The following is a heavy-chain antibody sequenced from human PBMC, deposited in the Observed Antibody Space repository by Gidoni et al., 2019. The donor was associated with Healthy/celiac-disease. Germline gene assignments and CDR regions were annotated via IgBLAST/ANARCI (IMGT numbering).Heavy chain of an antibody. CDR2: IDWDDDK. J-gene: IGHJ4*02. CDR1: GFSLSPSGMC. V-gene: IGHV2-70*01. D-gene: IGHD3-22*01. CDR3: ARIARPSSSGYYYFDY. Sequence: QVTLRESGPALVKPTQTLTLTCTFSGFSLSPSGMCVSWIRQPPGKALEWLALIDWDDDKYYSTSLKTRLTISKDTSKNQVVLTMTNMDPVDTATYYCARIARPSSSGYYYFDYWGQGTLVTVSS.